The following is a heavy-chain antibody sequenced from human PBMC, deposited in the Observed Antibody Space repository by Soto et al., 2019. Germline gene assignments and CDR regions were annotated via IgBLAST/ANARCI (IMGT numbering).Heavy chain of an antibody. V-gene: IGHV4-4*07. CDR3: ARWATGASSHGMDV. D-gene: IGHD1-1*01. Sequence: QVQLQESGPGLVKPSETLSLTCSVSGGSIDSYFWSWIRQPAGTGLEWLGRIYSSGGTNYNVSLESRVTMSVDTSKSQVSLDLRSVTAADTAVYYCARWATGASSHGMDVWGPGTTVTVSS. CDR2: IYSSGGT. CDR1: GGSIDSYF. J-gene: IGHJ6*02.